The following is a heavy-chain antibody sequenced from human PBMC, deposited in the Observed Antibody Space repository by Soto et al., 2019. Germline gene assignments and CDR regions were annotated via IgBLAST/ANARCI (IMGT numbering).Heavy chain of an antibody. CDR2: ISRSSSTI. D-gene: IGHD1-26*01. CDR3: ARVAGATLADY. Sequence: EVQLVESGGGLVQPGGSLRLSCAASGFTCSSYSMNWVRQAPGKGLEWVSYISRSSSTIYYADSVKGRFTISRDNAKNSLYLRMNSLTDEDTAVYECARVAGATLADYWGQGTLVPVSS. J-gene: IGHJ4*02. CDR1: GFTCSSYS. V-gene: IGHV3-48*02.